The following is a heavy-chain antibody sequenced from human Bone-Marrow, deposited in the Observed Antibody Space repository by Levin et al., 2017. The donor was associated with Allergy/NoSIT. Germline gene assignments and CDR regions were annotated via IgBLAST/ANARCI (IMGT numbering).Heavy chain of an antibody. V-gene: IGHV3-11*01. Sequence: PGGSLRLSCAASGFTFSDYYMSWIRQAPGKGLEWVSYISSSGSTIYYADSVKGRFTISRDNAKNSLYLQMNSLRAEDTAVYYCAREPPTHYYDSSGYYGYWGQGTLVTVSS. CDR1: GFTFSDYY. CDR2: ISSSGSTI. CDR3: AREPPTHYYDSSGYYGY. J-gene: IGHJ4*02. D-gene: IGHD3-22*01.